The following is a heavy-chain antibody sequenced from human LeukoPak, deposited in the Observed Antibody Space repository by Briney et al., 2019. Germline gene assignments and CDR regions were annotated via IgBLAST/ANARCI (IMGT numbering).Heavy chain of an antibody. CDR2: ISGSDGST. D-gene: IGHD3-22*01. CDR3: ARIHLETYSDYNSGNTCFES. V-gene: IGHV3-23*01. CDR1: GFTFSNYA. Sequence: PGGSLKLSCAASGFTFSNYAMNWVRQAPGKGLEWVSGISGSDGSTYYADSVKGRFTISRDNSKNTLFLQMNSLRAEDTAVYYCARIHLETYSDYNSGNTCFESWGQGTLVTVSS. J-gene: IGHJ4*02.